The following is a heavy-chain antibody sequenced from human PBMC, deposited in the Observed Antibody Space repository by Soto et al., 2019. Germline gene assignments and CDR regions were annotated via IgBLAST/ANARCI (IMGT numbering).Heavy chain of an antibody. CDR1: GGSLSSSSYY. Sequence: QLQLQESGPGLVKPSETLSLTCTVSGGSLSSSSYYWGWIRQPPGKGLEWIGSIYYSGSTYYNPSLKRRVTISVDTSKNQSSLKLSSVTAADTDVYYCASTVPGDDYWGQGTLVTVSS. J-gene: IGHJ4*02. CDR2: IYYSGST. D-gene: IGHD1-1*01. V-gene: IGHV4-39*01. CDR3: ASTVPGDDY.